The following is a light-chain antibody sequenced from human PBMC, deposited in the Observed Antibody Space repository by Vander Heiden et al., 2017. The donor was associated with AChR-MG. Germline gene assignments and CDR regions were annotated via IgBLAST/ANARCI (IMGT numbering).Light chain of an antibody. V-gene: IGLV3-21*02. Sequence: SYVLTQTSSVSVAPGQTASITCGGKRIGHMSVPWYRQRPGQAPMLVLFDDKDRPSGIPERFSGSNTGNTATLTISRVEPGDEADYFCQVWDSDGDHPVFGGGTKLTVL. J-gene: IGLJ3*02. CDR2: DDK. CDR1: RIGHMS. CDR3: QVWDSDGDHPV.